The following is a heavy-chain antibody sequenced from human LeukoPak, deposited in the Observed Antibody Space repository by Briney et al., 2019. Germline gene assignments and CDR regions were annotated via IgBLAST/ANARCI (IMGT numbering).Heavy chain of an antibody. V-gene: IGHV3-66*02. D-gene: IGHD2-2*01. CDR2: IYSGGST. CDR3: ARDSADCSSTSCSWYYYYYMDV. Sequence: GGSLRLSCAASGFTVSSNYMSWVRQAPGKGLEWVSVIYSGGSTYYADSVKGRFTISRDNYKNTLYLQMNSLRAEDTAVYYCARDSADCSSTSCSWYYYYYMDVWGKGTTVTVSS. CDR1: GFTVSSNY. J-gene: IGHJ6*03.